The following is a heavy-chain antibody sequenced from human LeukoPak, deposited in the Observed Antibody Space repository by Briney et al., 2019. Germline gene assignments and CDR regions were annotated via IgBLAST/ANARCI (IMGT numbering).Heavy chain of an antibody. CDR2: IYYSGST. CDR1: GGSISTYY. D-gene: IGHD6-6*01. V-gene: IGHV4-59*08. J-gene: IGHJ5*02. Sequence: PSETLSLTCTVSGGSISTYYWSWIRQPPGKGLEWIGYIYYSGSTNYNPSLKSRVTISVDTSKNQFSLKLSSVTAADTAVYYCARHRAVRAARPGWFDPWGQGTLVTVSS. CDR3: ARHRAVRAARPGWFDP.